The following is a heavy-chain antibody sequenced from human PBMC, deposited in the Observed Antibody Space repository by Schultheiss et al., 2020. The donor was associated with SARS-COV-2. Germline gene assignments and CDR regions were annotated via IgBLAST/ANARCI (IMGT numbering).Heavy chain of an antibody. D-gene: IGHD6-19*01. J-gene: IGHJ6*02. V-gene: IGHV4-4*02. CDR2: INHSGST. Sequence: SETLSLTCAVSGGSISSSNWWSWVRQPPGKGLEWIGEINHSGSTNYNPSLKSRVTISVDTSKNQFSLKLSSVTAADTAVYYCARGVSSGWSIWGQGTTVTVSS. CDR3: ARGVSSGWSI. CDR1: GGSISSSNW.